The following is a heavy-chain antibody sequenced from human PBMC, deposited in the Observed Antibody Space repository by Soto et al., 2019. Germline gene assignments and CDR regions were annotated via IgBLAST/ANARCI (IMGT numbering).Heavy chain of an antibody. J-gene: IGHJ3*02. CDR2: INAGNGNT. CDR3: AVGISAVAGRDAFDI. Sequence: ASVKVSCKASGYTFTSYAMHWVRQAPGQRLEWMGWINAGNGNTKYSQKFQGRVTITRDTSASTAYMELSSLRSEDTAVYYCAVGISAVAGRDAFDIWGQGTMVTVSS. CDR1: GYTFTSYA. V-gene: IGHV1-3*01. D-gene: IGHD6-19*01.